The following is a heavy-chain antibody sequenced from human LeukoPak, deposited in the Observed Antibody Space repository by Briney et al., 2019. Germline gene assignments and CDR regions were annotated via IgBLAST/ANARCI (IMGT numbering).Heavy chain of an antibody. V-gene: IGHV4-59*01. D-gene: IGHD6-13*01. CDR2: IYYTGGT. CDR3: ARRGLAAAVHFDY. CDR1: GGSISSYY. Sequence: TSETLSLTCTVSGGSISSYYWSWIRQPPGKGLEWIGYIYYTGGTNYNPSLKSRVTISADTSRNQFSLTLNSVTSADTAVYYCARRGLAAAVHFDYWGQGTLVTVSS. J-gene: IGHJ4*02.